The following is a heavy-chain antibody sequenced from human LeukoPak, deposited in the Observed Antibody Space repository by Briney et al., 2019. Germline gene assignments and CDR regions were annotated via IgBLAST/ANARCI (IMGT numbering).Heavy chain of an antibody. D-gene: IGHD3-10*01. V-gene: IGHV3-9*01. CDR1: GFTFDDYA. Sequence: PGRSLRLSCAASGFTFDDYAMHWVRQAPGKGLEWVSGISWNSGSIGYADSVKGRFTISRDNAKNSLYLQMNSLRAEDTAVYYCATVFGLFDYWGQGTLVTVSS. CDR2: ISWNSGSI. CDR3: ATVFGLFDY. J-gene: IGHJ4*02.